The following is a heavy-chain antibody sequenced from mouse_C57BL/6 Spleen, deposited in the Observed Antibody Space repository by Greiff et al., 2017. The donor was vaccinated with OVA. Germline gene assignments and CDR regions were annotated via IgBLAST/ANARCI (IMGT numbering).Heavy chain of an antibody. CDR1: GFTFSDYG. CDR3: ASTRDYAMDD. D-gene: IGHD2-1*01. J-gene: IGHJ4*01. CDR2: ISSGSSTI. V-gene: IGHV5-17*01. Sequence: DVQLVESGGGLVKPGGSLKLSCAASGFTFSDYGMHWVRQAPEKGLEWVAYISSGSSTIYYADTVKGRFTISRDNAKNTLFLQMTSLRSEDTAMYYCASTRDYAMDDWGQGTSVTVSS.